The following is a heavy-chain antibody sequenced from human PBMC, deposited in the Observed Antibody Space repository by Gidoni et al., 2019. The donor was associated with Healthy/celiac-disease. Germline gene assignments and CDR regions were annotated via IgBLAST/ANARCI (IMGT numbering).Heavy chain of an antibody. J-gene: IGHJ4*02. Sequence: QVQLVQSGAEVKKPGASGKVSCKASGYTFTSYGISWVRQAPGQGLEWMGWISAYNGNTTYAQKLQGRVTMTPATSTSTAYIELRSLRSDYTAVYYCARDFVSPSYNWNYGSLDYWGQGTLVTVSS. CDR2: ISAYNGNT. D-gene: IGHD1-7*01. V-gene: IGHV1-18*01. CDR3: ARDFVSPSYNWNYGSLDY. CDR1: GYTFTSYG.